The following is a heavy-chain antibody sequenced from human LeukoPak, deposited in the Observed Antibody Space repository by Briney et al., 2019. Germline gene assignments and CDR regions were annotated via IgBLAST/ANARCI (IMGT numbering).Heavy chain of an antibody. D-gene: IGHD3-22*01. CDR2: ISGSGGST. Sequence: GGSLRLSCAASGFTFSSYAMSWVRQAPGKGLEWVSAISGSGGSTYYADSVKGRFTISRDNSKNTLYLQMNSLRAEDTAVYYCAKTSGYYYDSSGYYPPDYWGQGTLVTVSS. CDR3: AKTSGYYYDSSGYYPPDY. V-gene: IGHV3-23*01. J-gene: IGHJ4*02. CDR1: GFTFSSYA.